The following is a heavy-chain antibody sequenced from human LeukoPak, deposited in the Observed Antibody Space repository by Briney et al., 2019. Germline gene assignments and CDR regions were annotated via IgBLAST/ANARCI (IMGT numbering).Heavy chain of an antibody. V-gene: IGHV3-9*01. CDR1: GFTFEDYA. CDR2: ISWNSGSI. J-gene: IGHJ4*02. CDR3: TKERSRSYYIDY. Sequence: GGSLRLSCVASGFTFEDYAMHWVRQAPGKGLEWVSGISWNSGSIVYADSVKGRITISRDNAKNSLYLQMNSLRAEDTALYYCTKERSRSYYIDYWGQGTLVTVSS. D-gene: IGHD1-26*01.